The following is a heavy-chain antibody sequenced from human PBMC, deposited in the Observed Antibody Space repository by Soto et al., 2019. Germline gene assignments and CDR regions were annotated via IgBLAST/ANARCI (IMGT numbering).Heavy chain of an antibody. D-gene: IGHD1-1*01. CDR3: ARVRQGCSANNCYFDP. Sequence: PSETLSLTCTVSGGSISSYYWSWIRQPPGKGLEWIGYIYYSGSTNYNPSLKSRVTISVDTSKNQFSLKLSSVTAADTAVYYCARVRQGCSANNCYFDPWGQGTQVTVSS. CDR2: IYYSGST. CDR1: GGSISSYY. V-gene: IGHV4-59*01. J-gene: IGHJ5*01.